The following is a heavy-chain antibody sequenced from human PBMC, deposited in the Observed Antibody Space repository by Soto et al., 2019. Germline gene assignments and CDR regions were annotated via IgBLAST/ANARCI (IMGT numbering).Heavy chain of an antibody. CDR2: INHSGST. J-gene: IGHJ4*02. CDR1: GGSFSCYY. D-gene: IGHD5-18*01. CDR3: ASWGYSYAYFDY. V-gene: IGHV4-34*01. Sequence: PSETLSLTCAVYGGSFSCYYWSWIRQPPGKGLEWIGEINHSGSTNYNPSLKSRVTISVDTSKNQFSLKLSSVTAADTAVYYCASWGYSYAYFDYWGQGTLVTVSS.